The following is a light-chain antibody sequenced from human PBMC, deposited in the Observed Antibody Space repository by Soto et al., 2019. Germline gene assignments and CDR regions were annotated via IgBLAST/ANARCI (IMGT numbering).Light chain of an antibody. J-gene: IGLJ1*01. CDR1: SSDVGSYDL. V-gene: IGLV2-23*02. CDR2: EVS. CDR3: CSYAGSSTYV. Sequence: QSALTQPASVSGSPGQSITISCTGTSSDVGSYDLVSWYQQHPGKAPKLMIYEVSKRPXGVSNRXSGSKSGNTASLTISGXXXXXXXXYYCCSYAGSSTYVFATGTKLTVL.